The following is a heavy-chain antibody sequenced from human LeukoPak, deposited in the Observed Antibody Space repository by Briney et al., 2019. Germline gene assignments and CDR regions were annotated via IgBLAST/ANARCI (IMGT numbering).Heavy chain of an antibody. CDR3: ARERLDAFDI. Sequence: SQTLSLTCAISGDSVSSNSAAWNWIGQSPSRGLEWLGRPYYRSKWYNDYAVSVKSRITINPDTSKNQFSLQLSSVTPEDTAVYYCARERLDAFDIWGQATMVTVSS. D-gene: IGHD6-25*01. V-gene: IGHV6-1*01. J-gene: IGHJ3*02. CDR2: PYYRSKWYN. CDR1: GDSVSSNSAA.